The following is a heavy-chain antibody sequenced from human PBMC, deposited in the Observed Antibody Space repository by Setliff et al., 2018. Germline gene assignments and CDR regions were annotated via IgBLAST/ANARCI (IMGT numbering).Heavy chain of an antibody. D-gene: IGHD3-3*01. CDR1: GGSFSGYY. CDR3: ARRYNFWSGYLDY. J-gene: IGHJ4*02. Sequence: PSETLSLTCAVYGGSFSGYYWSWIRQPPGKGLEWIGEINHSGSTNYNPSLKSRVTISVDTPKNQFSLKLSSVTAADTAVYYCARRYNFWSGYLDYWGQGTLVTVSS. V-gene: IGHV4-34*01. CDR2: INHSGST.